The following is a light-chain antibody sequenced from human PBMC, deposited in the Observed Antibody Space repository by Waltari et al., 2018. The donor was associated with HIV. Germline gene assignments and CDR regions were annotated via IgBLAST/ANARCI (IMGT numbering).Light chain of an antibody. V-gene: IGLV1-47*01. Sequence: QSVLTQPPSASGTPGQRVTISCSGSTSDIGSNYVYWFKQFPGTPPKVLIYKNDQRPSGVSDRFSASKSGTSASLAISGLRTEDESDFYCAAWDDIRSGWIFGGGTKLTVL. J-gene: IGLJ2*01. CDR2: KND. CDR1: TSDIGSNY. CDR3: AAWDDIRSGWI.